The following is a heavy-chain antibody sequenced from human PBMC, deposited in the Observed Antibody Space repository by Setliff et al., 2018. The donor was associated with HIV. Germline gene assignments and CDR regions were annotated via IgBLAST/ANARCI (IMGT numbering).Heavy chain of an antibody. CDR2: ISAHNGHT. V-gene: IGHV1-18*01. D-gene: IGHD6-13*01. CDR1: GYSFTSYG. J-gene: IGHJ3*02. Sequence: ASVKVSCKASGYSFTSYGFTWVRQAPGQGLEWMGWISAHNGHTDYAQKFQDRVTMSTDTSTTTAFMELRSLISDDTAVYYCARGVPADGYAFDIWGQGTLVTVS. CDR3: ARGVPADGYAFDI.